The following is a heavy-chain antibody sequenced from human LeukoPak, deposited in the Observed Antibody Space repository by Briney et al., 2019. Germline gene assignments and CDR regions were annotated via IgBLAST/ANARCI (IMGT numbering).Heavy chain of an antibody. J-gene: IGHJ5*02. CDR2: ISSNSLYI. D-gene: IGHD6-13*01. CDR3: ARDGSTWFNWFDP. Sequence: PGGSLRHSCAGSGFTFSSYSMNWVRPAPGKGLEWVSSISSNSLYIYYADSVKGRFTISRDNAKNSLYLQMNSLRAEDTAVYYCARDGSTWFNWFDPWGQGTLVTVSS. V-gene: IGHV3-21*01. CDR1: GFTFSSYS.